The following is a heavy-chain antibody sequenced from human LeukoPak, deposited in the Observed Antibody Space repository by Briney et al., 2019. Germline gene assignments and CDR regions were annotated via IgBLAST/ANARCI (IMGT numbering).Heavy chain of an antibody. CDR1: GFTFSSYA. D-gene: IGHD2-15*01. V-gene: IGHV3-23*01. CDR3: ARGQGSVVAAPNFDY. Sequence: GGSLRLSCAASGFTFSSYAMSWVRQAPGKGLEWVSAISGSGGSTYYADSVKGRFTISRDNSKNTLYLQMNSLRAEDTAVYYCARGQGSVVAAPNFDYWGQGTLVTVSS. J-gene: IGHJ4*02. CDR2: ISGSGGST.